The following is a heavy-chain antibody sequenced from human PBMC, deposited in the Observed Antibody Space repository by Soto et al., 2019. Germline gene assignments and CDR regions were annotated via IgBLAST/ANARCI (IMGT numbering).Heavy chain of an antibody. V-gene: IGHV4-39*01. CDR1: GGYISSTSYY. CDR2: IYYTGTT. D-gene: IGHD1-1*01. Sequence: QLQLQESGPGLVKPWETLSLICSVSGGYISSTSYYWGWIRHSPGTALEWIASIYYTGTTYYNPSLKGRVAISVDTSKTQVSLKVNSVTAADTAVYYCARGLRWTRSFDFWGQGTLVTVSS. J-gene: IGHJ4*02. CDR3: ARGLRWTRSFDF.